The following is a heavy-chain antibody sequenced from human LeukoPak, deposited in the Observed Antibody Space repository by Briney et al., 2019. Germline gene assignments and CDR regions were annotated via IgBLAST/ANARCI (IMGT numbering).Heavy chain of an antibody. CDR2: ISGSSNSI. V-gene: IGHV3-21*01. J-gene: IGHJ4*02. CDR1: GFTFGGYS. CDR3: ARDYYGSGSPREFDY. D-gene: IGHD3-10*01. Sequence: GGSLRLSCVASGFTFGGYSMNWVRQAPGKGLEWVSSISGSSNSIYYADSVQGRFTITRDNAKNSLYLQMNSLRAEDTAVYYCARDYYGSGSPREFDYWGQGTLATVSS.